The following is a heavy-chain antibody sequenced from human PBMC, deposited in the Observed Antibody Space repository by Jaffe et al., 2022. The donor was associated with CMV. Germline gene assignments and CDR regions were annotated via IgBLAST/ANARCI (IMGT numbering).Heavy chain of an antibody. D-gene: IGHD3-9*01. CDR1: GFTFSSYG. CDR2: IRSDGRDK. CDR3: ARDQYFPYYEILSGYSFDY. V-gene: IGHV3-33*08. Sequence: QVQLAESGGDVVQPGTSLRLSCAASGFTFSSYGMHWVRQAPGKGLEWVALIRSDGRDKYYADSVKGRFSISRDNSKNMLYLQMNTLRAEDTAVYYCARDQYFPYYEILSGYSFDYWGQGTLVTVSS. J-gene: IGHJ4*02.